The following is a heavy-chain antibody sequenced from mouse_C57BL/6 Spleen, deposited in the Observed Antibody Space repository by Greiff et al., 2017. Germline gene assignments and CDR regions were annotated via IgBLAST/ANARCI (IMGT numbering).Heavy chain of an antibody. CDR1: GYTFTSYW. CDR3: ARQEDGYIDY. Sequence: VKLQQPGAELVKPGASVKLSCKASGYTFTSYWMHWVKQRPGQGLEWIGMIHPNSGSTNYNEKFKSKATLTVDKSSSTAYMQLSSLTSEDSAVYYCARQEDGYIDYWGQGTTLTVSS. V-gene: IGHV1-64*01. CDR2: IHPNSGST. D-gene: IGHD2-3*01. J-gene: IGHJ2*01.